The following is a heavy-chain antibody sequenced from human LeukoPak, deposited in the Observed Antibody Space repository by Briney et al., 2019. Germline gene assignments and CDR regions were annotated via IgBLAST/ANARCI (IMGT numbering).Heavy chain of an antibody. V-gene: IGHV3-74*01. CDR1: GFTFSIYW. CDR2: INTDGSAT. D-gene: IGHD1-26*01. Sequence: PGGSLRLSCAASGFTFSIYWMHWVRQAPGKGLVWVSRINTDGSATTYAASVKGRFTISRDNAKNTLYLQMNSLRADDTAVYYCARGLASGSSGSWGQGTLVTVSS. CDR3: ARGLASGSSGS. J-gene: IGHJ4*02.